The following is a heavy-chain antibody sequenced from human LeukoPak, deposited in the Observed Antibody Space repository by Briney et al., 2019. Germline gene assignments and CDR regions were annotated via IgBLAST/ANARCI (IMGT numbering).Heavy chain of an antibody. Sequence: PGGSLRLSCAASGFTFTFSSYSMNWVRQAPGKGLEWVSYISSSSSTIYYADSVRGRFTISRDNAKNSLYLQMNSLRPGDTAVYYCARAKRAMAVAGMDYWGQGTLVTVSS. CDR2: ISSSSSTI. D-gene: IGHD6-19*01. CDR1: GFTFTFSSYS. V-gene: IGHV3-48*01. J-gene: IGHJ4*02. CDR3: ARAKRAMAVAGMDY.